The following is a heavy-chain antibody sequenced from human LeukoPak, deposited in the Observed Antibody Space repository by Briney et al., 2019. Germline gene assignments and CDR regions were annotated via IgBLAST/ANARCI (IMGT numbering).Heavy chain of an antibody. CDR3: ARGPDNWNDDDWFDP. CDR2: ISYDGSNK. V-gene: IGHV3-30-3*01. J-gene: IGHJ5*02. CDR1: GFTVSSYA. D-gene: IGHD1-20*01. Sequence: GGSLRLSCAASGFTVSSYAMHWVRQAPGKGLEWVAVISYDGSNKYYADSVRGRFTISRDNSKNTLYLQMNSLRAEDTAVYYCARGPDNWNDDDWFDPWGQGTLVTVSS.